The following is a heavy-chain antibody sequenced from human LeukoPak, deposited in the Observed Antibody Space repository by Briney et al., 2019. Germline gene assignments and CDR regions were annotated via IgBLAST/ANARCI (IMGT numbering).Heavy chain of an antibody. CDR1: GGTFSSYA. V-gene: IGHV1-69*04. CDR2: IIPILGIA. D-gene: IGHD4-17*01. CDR3: AGIGVIGDYEEVDY. Sequence: ASVKVSCKASGGTFSSYAISWVRQAPGQGLEWMGRIIPILGIANYAQKFQGRVTITADKSTSTAYMELSSLRSEDTAVYYCAGIGVIGDYEEVDYWGQGTLVTVSS. J-gene: IGHJ4*02.